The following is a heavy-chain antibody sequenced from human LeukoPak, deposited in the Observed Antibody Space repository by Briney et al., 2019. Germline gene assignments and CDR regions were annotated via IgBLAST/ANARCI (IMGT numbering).Heavy chain of an antibody. CDR1: GFTFSSYA. J-gene: IGHJ4*02. CDR2: ISGSGGST. Sequence: PGGSLRLSCAASGFTFSSYAMSWVRQAPGKGLEWVSAISGSGGSTYYADSVKGRFTISRDNSKNTLYLQMNSLRAEDTAVYYCAKSAIRGIVGATNAIDYWGQGTLVTVSS. CDR3: AKSAIRGIVGATNAIDY. D-gene: IGHD1-26*01. V-gene: IGHV3-23*01.